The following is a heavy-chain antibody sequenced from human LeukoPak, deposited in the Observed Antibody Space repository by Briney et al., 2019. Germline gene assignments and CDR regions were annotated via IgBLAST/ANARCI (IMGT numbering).Heavy chain of an antibody. CDR3: ARQVSRYYGSGSYYKFHYYYYYMDV. J-gene: IGHJ6*03. CDR1: GGSFSGYY. CDR2: INHSGST. D-gene: IGHD3-10*01. V-gene: IGHV4-34*01. Sequence: PSETLSLTCAVYGGSFSGYYWSWIRQPPGKGLEWIGEINHSGSTNYNPSLKSRVTISVDTSKNQFSLKLSSVTAADTAVYYCARQVSRYYGSGSYYKFHYYYYYMDVWGKGTTVTISS.